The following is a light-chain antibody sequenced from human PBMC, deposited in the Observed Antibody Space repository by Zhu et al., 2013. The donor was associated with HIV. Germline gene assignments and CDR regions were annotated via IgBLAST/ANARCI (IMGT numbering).Light chain of an antibody. CDR2: DAS. Sequence: PGERATLSCRASQSVSSYLAWYQQKPGQAPRLLIYDASNRATGIPARFSGSGSGTDFTLTISSLEPEDFAVYYCQQRSNWPFTFGGGTKVEIK. V-gene: IGKV3-11*01. CDR3: QQRSNWPFT. CDR1: QSVSSY. J-gene: IGKJ4*01.